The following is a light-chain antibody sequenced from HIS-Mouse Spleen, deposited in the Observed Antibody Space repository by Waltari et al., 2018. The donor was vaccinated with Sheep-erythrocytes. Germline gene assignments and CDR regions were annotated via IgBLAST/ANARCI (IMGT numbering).Light chain of an antibody. CDR3: CSYAGSYNHV. Sequence: QSALTQPRSVSGSPGQSVTISCPGTSRDVGGYHYVSWYQQHPGKAPKLMIYDVSKRPSGVPDRFSGSKSGNTASLTISGLQAEDEADYYCCSYAGSYNHVFATGTKVTVL. V-gene: IGLV2-11*01. CDR1: SRDVGGYHY. J-gene: IGLJ1*01. CDR2: DVS.